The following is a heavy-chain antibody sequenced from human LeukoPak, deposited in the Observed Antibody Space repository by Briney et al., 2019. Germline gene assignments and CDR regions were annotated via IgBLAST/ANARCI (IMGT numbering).Heavy chain of an antibody. V-gene: IGHV3-7*01. J-gene: IGHJ4*02. CDR2: IKQDGSEK. Sequence: PGGSLRLSCAASGFTFSSYWMSWVRQAPGKGLEWVANIKQDGSEKYYVDSVKGRFTISRDNANNSLYLQINSLRAEDTAVYYCARVSTYYYDSSGYFVTMQYYFDYWGQGTLVTVSS. D-gene: IGHD3-22*01. CDR1: GFTFSSYW. CDR3: ARVSTYYYDSSGYFVTMQYYFDY.